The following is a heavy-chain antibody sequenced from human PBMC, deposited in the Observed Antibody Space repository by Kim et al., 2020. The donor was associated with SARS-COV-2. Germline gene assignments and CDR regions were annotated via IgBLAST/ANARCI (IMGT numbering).Heavy chain of an antibody. V-gene: IGHV4-30-2*05. D-gene: IGHD3-10*01. J-gene: IGHJ4*02. CDR3: ARDGFGELSLGY. Sequence: YHNPSLKSRVTISVDTSKNQFSLKLSSVTAADTAVYYCARDGFGELSLGYWGQGTLVTVSS.